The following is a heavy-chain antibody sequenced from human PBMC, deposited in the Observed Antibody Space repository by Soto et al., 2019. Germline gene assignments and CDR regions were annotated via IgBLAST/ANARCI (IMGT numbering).Heavy chain of an antibody. J-gene: IGHJ5*02. CDR1: GCTFSSYA. CDR2: IIPIFGTA. D-gene: IGHD4-17*01. CDR3: ASQSWGGDYVNKNWFEP. V-gene: IGHV1-69*13. Sequence: SVKVSCKASGCTFSSYAISWVRQAPGQGLEWMGGIIPIFGTANYAQKFQGRVTITADESTSTAYMELSSLRSEDTAVYYCASQSWGGDYVNKNWFEPWGQGTLVTVSS.